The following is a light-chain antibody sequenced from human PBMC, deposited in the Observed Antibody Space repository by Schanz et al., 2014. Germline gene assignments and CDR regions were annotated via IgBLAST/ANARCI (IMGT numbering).Light chain of an antibody. V-gene: IGLV2-8*01. CDR2: EVS. CDR3: SSYTSSSTLI. J-gene: IGLJ2*01. Sequence: QSALTQPPSASGSPGQSVTISCTGTNSDVGGYNYVSWYQQHPGKAPKLMIYEVSKRPSGVPDRFSGSKSGNTASLTVSGLQAEDEAEYYCSSYTSSSTLIFGGGTKLTVL. CDR1: NSDVGGYNY.